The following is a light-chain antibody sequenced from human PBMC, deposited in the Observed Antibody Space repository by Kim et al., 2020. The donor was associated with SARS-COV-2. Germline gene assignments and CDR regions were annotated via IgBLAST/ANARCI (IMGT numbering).Light chain of an antibody. CDR3: QQSATSRT. CDR1: QSVTSNY. V-gene: IGKV3-20*01. Sequence: WSPGKRATLSCRASQSVTSNYLAWYQQKPGQAPRVLIYGASNRATGIPDRFSGSGSGTDFTLTISRLEPEDFAVYYCQQSATSRTFGQGTKVDIK. J-gene: IGKJ1*01. CDR2: GAS.